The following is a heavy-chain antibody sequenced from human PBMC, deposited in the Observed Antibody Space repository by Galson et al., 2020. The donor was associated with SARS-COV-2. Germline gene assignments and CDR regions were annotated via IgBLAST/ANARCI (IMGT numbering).Heavy chain of an antibody. CDR1: GFTLSTYS. D-gene: IGHD5-12*01. Sequence: GGSLRLSCAASGFTLSTYSMNWVRQTPGKGLEWVSFINSNGKYLYYADSVKGRFTISRHNAKNSLYLEMSSLRAEDTAVYYCAREIEGYSGYDWNIDYWGQGTLVTVSS. CDR3: AREIEGYSGYDWNIDY. J-gene: IGHJ4*02. V-gene: IGHV3-21*01. CDR2: INSNGKYL.